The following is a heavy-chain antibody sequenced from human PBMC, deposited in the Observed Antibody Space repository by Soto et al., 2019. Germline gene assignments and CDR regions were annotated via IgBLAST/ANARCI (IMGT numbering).Heavy chain of an antibody. Sequence: SETLSLTCAVSGGSISTYSWSWIRQPPGKGLEWIGYIYYSGGVNYNPSLKSRITISVDTSKNQFSLKLSSVTAADTAVYYCARDLYGSGNPFGYWGQGILVTVSS. CDR3: ARDLYGSGNPFGY. D-gene: IGHD3-10*01. CDR1: GGSISTYS. V-gene: IGHV4-59*01. CDR2: IYYSGGV. J-gene: IGHJ4*02.